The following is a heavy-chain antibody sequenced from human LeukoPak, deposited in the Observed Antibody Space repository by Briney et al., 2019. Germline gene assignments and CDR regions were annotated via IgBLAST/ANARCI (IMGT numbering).Heavy chain of an antibody. D-gene: IGHD6-19*01. CDR3: TKGLSYFFDY. CDR1: GFTFSGYG. CDR2: IQFDGSNG. V-gene: IGHV3-30*02. J-gene: IGHJ4*02. Sequence: GGSLRLSCAASGFTFSGYGMHWVRQAPGKGLEWVTFIQFDGSNGYYADSVKGRFTISRDNSKNTLYLQMNSLKTEDTAMYYCTKGLSYFFDYTGQGALVTVSS.